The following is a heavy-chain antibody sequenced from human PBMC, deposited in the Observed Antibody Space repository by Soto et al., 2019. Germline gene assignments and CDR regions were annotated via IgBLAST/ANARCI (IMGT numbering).Heavy chain of an antibody. CDR1: GFTFSTYD. D-gene: IGHD4-17*01. CDR2: INRASIYI. V-gene: IGHV3-21*01. J-gene: IGHJ4*02. Sequence: PGGSLRLSCVASGFTFSTYDMNWVRQAPGKGLEWVSSINRASIYIYYADSVRGRLTISRDNAKNSLYLQMDSLRVEDTAVYYCARRTVTTYHYFDYWGQGTLVTVSS. CDR3: ARRTVTTYHYFDY.